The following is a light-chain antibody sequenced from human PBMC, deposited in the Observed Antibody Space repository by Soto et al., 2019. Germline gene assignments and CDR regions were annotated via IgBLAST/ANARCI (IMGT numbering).Light chain of an antibody. CDR2: GAS. J-gene: IGKJ1*01. Sequence: EIELTQSPGTLSLSPGQRATLSCRASQSVSSSYLAWYQQKPGQAPRLLIYGASSRATGIPDRFSGSGSGTDFTLTISRLEPEDFAVYYGQQYGSSPQTFGQGTKVEIK. CDR1: QSVSSSY. V-gene: IGKV3-20*01. CDR3: QQYGSSPQT.